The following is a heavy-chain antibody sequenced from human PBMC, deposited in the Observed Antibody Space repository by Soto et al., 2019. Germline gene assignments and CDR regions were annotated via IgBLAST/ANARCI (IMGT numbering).Heavy chain of an antibody. V-gene: IGHV3-21*01. J-gene: IGHJ6*03. Sequence: GGSLRLSCAASGFTFSSYSMNWVRQAPGKGLEWVSSISSSSSYIYYADSVKGRFTISRDNAKNSLYLQMNSLRAEDTAVYYCARDGGYCSSTSCDYYMDVWGKGTTVTVSS. D-gene: IGHD2-2*03. CDR2: ISSSSSYI. CDR3: ARDGGYCSSTSCDYYMDV. CDR1: GFTFSSYS.